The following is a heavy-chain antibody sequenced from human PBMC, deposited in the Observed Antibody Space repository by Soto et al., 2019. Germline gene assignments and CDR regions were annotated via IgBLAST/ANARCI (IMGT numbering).Heavy chain of an antibody. D-gene: IGHD2-15*01. V-gene: IGHV3-30-3*01. CDR1: GFTFSTYD. CDR3: ARGGGPPFAH. CDR2: ISYDGSDK. J-gene: IGHJ4*02. Sequence: QVQLVESGGGVVQPGRSLRLSCAASGFTFSTYDMHWVRQAPGKGLEWVAVISYDGSDKYYADSVKGRFTISRDNSKNTLYLQMNSLRAEDTAVYSCARGGGPPFAHWGQGTLVTVSS.